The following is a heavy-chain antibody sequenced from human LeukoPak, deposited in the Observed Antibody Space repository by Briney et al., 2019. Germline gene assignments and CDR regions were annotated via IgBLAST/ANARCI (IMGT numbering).Heavy chain of an antibody. CDR2: IWYDGSNK. V-gene: IGHV3-33*06. J-gene: IGHJ4*02. CDR1: GFTFSSNG. Sequence: PGRSLRLSCAASGFTFSSNGMHWVRQAPGKGLEWVAVIWYDGSNKYYADSVKGRFTISRDNSKSTLYLQMNSLRAEDTAVYYCAKEYCSGNSCYGGYYFDYWGQGTLVTVSS. D-gene: IGHD2-15*01. CDR3: AKEYCSGNSCYGGYYFDY.